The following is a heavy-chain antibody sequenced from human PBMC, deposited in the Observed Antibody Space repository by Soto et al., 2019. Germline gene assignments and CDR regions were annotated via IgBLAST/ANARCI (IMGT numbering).Heavy chain of an antibody. V-gene: IGHV3-23*01. CDR3: AKGRSSGYFSAFDY. Sequence: GWSLRLSCASSVFTFISYAMSWVRQAPGKGLEWVSAISGSGGSTYYADSVKGRFTISRDNSKNTLYLQMNSLRAEDTAVYYCAKGRSSGYFSAFDYWGQGTLVTVSS. CDR2: ISGSGGST. J-gene: IGHJ4*02. CDR1: VFTFISYA. D-gene: IGHD3-22*01.